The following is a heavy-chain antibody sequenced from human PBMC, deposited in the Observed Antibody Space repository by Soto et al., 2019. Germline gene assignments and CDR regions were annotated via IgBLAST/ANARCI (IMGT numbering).Heavy chain of an antibody. CDR3: ARDCCSGNHFAH. CDR2: IYSDGRT. J-gene: IGHJ4*02. D-gene: IGHD1-26*01. V-gene: IGHV3-53*01. Sequence: PAGSLRLSCAASGFTVSHKYMSWVRQAPGKGLEWVSAIYSDGRTYYADSVKGRFSISRDISKDTVYLQMDSLGSEDTAIYYCARDCCSGNHFAHWGQGTLVTVS. CDR1: GFTVSHKY.